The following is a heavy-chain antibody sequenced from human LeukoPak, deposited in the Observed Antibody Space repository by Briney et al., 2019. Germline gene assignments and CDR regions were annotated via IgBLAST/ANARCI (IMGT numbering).Heavy chain of an antibody. CDR2: IIPIFGTA. D-gene: IGHD2-2*01. CDR3: ASCIVVVPAAADYYYYYGMDV. CDR1: GGTFSSYA. J-gene: IGHJ6*02. V-gene: IGHV1-69*13. Sequence: GASVKVSCKASGGTFSSYAISWVRQAPGQGLEWMGGIIPIFGTANYAQKFQGRVTITADESTSTAYMELSSLRSEDTAVYYCASCIVVVPAAADYYYYYGMDVWGQGTTVTVSS.